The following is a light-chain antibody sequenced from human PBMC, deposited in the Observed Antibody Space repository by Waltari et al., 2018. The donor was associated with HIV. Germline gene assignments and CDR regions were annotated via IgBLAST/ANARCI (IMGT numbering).Light chain of an antibody. CDR3: SSYTSSSTLEV. CDR1: SSDVGGYNY. J-gene: IGLJ2*01. Sequence: QSALTQPASVSGSPGQSIPISCTGTSSDVGGYNYVPWYQKHPGKAPKLMIYQVSNRPSGVSNRFSGSKSGNTASLTISGLQAEDEADYYCSSYTSSSTLEVFGGGTKLTVL. CDR2: QVS. V-gene: IGLV2-14*01.